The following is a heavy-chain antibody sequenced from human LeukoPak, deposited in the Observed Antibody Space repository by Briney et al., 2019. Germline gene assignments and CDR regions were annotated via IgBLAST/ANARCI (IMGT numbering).Heavy chain of an antibody. CDR2: IRYDGSNK. CDR1: GFTFSSYG. V-gene: IGHV3-30*02. Sequence: GGSLRLSCAASGFTFSSYGMHWVRQAPGQGLEWGAFIRYDGSNKYYADSVKGRFTISRDNSKNTLYLQMNSLRAEDAAVYYCAKDWGPWAMVRGVADYWGQGTLVTVSS. CDR3: AKDWGPWAMVRGVADY. J-gene: IGHJ4*02. D-gene: IGHD3-10*01.